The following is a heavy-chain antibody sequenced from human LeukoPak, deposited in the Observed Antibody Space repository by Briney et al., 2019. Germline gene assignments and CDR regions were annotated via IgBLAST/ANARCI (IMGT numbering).Heavy chain of an antibody. CDR1: GFIFSFYC. V-gene: IGHV3-74*01. CDR2: ICPDGTGI. CDR3: VRDFRSADY. J-gene: IGHJ4*02. Sequence: PGGSLRLSCAASGFIFSFYCMHWVRQAPGKGPMWVSRICPDGTGISYADSVKARFTTSRDSAKNTVYLQMNSLREEDTAVYYCVRDFRSADYWGQGTLVTVSS.